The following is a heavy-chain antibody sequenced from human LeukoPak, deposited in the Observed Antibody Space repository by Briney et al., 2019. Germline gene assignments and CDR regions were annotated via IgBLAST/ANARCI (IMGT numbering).Heavy chain of an antibody. CDR1: GFTFSSYW. V-gene: IGHV3-74*01. CDR3: ARDYGDYYFDY. D-gene: IGHD4-17*01. CDR2: INSDGSNT. J-gene: IGHJ4*02. Sequence: GGSLRLSCAASGFTFSSYWMHWVRQAPGKGLVWVSRINSDGSNTNYADSVKGRFTTSRDNAKNTLYLQMSSPRAEDTAVYYCARDYGDYYFDYWGQGTLVTVSS.